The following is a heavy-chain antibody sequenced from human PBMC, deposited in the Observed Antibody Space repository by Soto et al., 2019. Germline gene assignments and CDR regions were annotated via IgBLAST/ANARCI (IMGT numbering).Heavy chain of an antibody. CDR1: GYTITGYY. D-gene: IGHD6-6*01. CDR3: AREDRGQLLAPFDS. J-gene: IGHJ4*02. Sequence: GASVKVSCKASGYTITGYYMHWMRQAPGQGLEWMGWINPNSGGTNYAQKFQGRVTMTKDTSIRTFYMDLSSLRSDDTAVYYCAREDRGQLLAPFDSWGQGTLVTVSS. V-gene: IGHV1-2*02. CDR2: INPNSGGT.